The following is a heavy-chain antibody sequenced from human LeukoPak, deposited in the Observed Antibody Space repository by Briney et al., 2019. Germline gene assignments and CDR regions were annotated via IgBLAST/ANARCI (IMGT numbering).Heavy chain of an antibody. D-gene: IGHD1-26*01. V-gene: IGHV4-39*01. CDR2: IYYSGST. Sequence: PSETLSPTCTVSGGSISSSSYYWGWIRQPPGKGLEWIGNIYYSGSTYYNPSLKSRVTISVDTSKDQFSLELTSVTAADTAVYYCARQTRYWEPPGFDYWGQGTLVTVSS. J-gene: IGHJ4*02. CDR1: GGSISSSSYY. CDR3: ARQTRYWEPPGFDY.